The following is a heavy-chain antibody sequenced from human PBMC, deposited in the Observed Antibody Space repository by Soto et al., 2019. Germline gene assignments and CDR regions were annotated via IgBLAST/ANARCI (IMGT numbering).Heavy chain of an antibody. CDR2: ISYDGSNK. D-gene: IGHD4-17*01. Sequence: GRSLRLSCAACGFTFSGYGMHWVRQATGKWLEWVSVISYDGSNKYYADSVKGRLTISRDNSKNTLYLQMHSLRAEDTAVYHSAKELATDAGHYYYYHYGMDVWGQGTTVTVSS. CDR1: GFTFSGYG. J-gene: IGHJ6*02. V-gene: IGHV3-30*18. CDR3: AKELATDAGHYYYYHYGMDV.